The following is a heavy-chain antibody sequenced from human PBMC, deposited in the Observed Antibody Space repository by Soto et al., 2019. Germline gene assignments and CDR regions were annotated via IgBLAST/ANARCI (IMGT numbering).Heavy chain of an antibody. Sequence: GGSLRLSCAASGFTFSSYAMSWVRQAPGKGLEWVSAISGSGGSTYYADSVKGRFTISRDNSKNTLYLQMNSLRAEDTAVYYCAKAPSGYQIRNWFDPWGQGTLVTVSS. D-gene: IGHD3-3*01. J-gene: IGHJ5*02. CDR1: GFTFSSYA. CDR2: ISGSGGST. V-gene: IGHV3-23*01. CDR3: AKAPSGYQIRNWFDP.